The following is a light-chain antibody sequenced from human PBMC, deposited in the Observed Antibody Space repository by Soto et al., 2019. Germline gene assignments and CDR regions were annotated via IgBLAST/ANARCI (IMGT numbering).Light chain of an antibody. CDR3: QKYNNWPPWT. V-gene: IGKV3-15*01. CDR1: QIVSNN. CDR2: DAS. J-gene: IGKJ1*01. Sequence: ILMTQSPATLSVSPGERATLSCRASQIVSNNLAWYQQKPGQAPRLLIYDASTRATCIPARFSGSGSGTEFTLTISGLQSEDFAVYYCQKYNNWPPWTFGQGTKVEIK.